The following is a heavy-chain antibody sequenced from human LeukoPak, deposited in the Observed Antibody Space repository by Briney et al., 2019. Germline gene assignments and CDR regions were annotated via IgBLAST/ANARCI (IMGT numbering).Heavy chain of an antibody. CDR2: MYYSGST. V-gene: IGHV4-39*01. Sequence: PSETLSLTCAVSGGPISSGNYYWGWVRHPPGKGLGWIGSMYYSGSTYYNPSLKSRVTISVDTSKNQFSLKLRSVTAADTAVYYCARPHNWNYPYYFDYWGQGTLVTVSS. J-gene: IGHJ4*02. CDR1: GGPISSGNYY. CDR3: ARPHNWNYPYYFDY. D-gene: IGHD1-7*01.